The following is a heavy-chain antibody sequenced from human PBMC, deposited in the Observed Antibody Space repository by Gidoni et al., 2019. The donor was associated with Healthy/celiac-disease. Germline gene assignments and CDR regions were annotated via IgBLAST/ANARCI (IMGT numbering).Heavy chain of an antibody. CDR2: ISYDGSNK. CDR3: ARGQLPDYYYGMDV. V-gene: IGHV3-30-3*01. Sequence: QVQLVESGGGVVQPGRSLRLSCAASGFTFSSYAMHWVRQAPGKGLEWVAVISYDGSNKYYADSVKGRFTISRDNSKNTLYLQMNSLRAEDTAVYYCARGQLPDYYYGMDVWGQGTTVTVSS. CDR1: GFTFSSYA. D-gene: IGHD5-18*01. J-gene: IGHJ6*02.